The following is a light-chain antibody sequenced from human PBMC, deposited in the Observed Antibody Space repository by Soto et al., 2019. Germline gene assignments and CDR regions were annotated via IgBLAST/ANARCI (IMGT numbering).Light chain of an antibody. Sequence: SQLTQSPASLSASVGGRLTITCRASQGIRSALGWYQQKKGKAPKLLIYAASSLQSGVPSRFSGSGYGTDFTLTISSLQTEDFATYYCQQSYSTPGTFGQGTKVDIK. J-gene: IGKJ1*01. CDR1: QGIRSA. CDR2: AAS. CDR3: QQSYSTPGT. V-gene: IGKV1-39*01.